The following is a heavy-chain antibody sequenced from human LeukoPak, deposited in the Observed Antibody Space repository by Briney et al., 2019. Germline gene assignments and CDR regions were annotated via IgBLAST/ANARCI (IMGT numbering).Heavy chain of an antibody. V-gene: IGHV3-21*01. CDR1: GFTFSGYS. CDR2: ISSSSSYI. J-gene: IGHJ4*02. Sequence: GGSLRLSCAASGFTFSGYSMTWVRQAPGKGLEWVSSISSSSSYIYYADSVKGRFTISRDNAKNSLYLQMNSLRAEDTAVYYCARDYDSSGYYDYWGQGTLVTVSS. CDR3: ARDYDSSGYYDY. D-gene: IGHD3-22*01.